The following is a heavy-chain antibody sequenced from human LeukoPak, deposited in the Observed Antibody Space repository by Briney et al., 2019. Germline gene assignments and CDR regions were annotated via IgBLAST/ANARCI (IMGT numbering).Heavy chain of an antibody. V-gene: IGHV4-61*02. Sequence: SQTLSLTCTVSGGSISSGSYYWSWIRQPAGKGLEWVGRIYTSGSANYNPSLKSRVTISVDTSKNQFSLKLSSVTAADTAVYYCAREILVGAQFDYWGQGTLVTVSS. D-gene: IGHD2-8*02. CDR1: GGSISSGSYY. J-gene: IGHJ4*02. CDR3: AREILVGAQFDY. CDR2: IYTSGSA.